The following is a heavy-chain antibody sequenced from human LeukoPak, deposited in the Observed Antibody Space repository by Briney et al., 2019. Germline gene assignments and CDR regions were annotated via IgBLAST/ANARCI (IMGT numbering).Heavy chain of an antibody. J-gene: IGHJ6*02. Sequence: PGGPLRLSCAASGFTFDDYAMHWVRHAPGKGLEWVSGISWNSGSIGYADSVKGRFTISRDNAKNSLYLQMNSLRAEDTALYYCAKDIHYYYGMDVWGQGTTVTVSS. CDR3: AKDIHYYYGMDV. CDR1: GFTFDDYA. V-gene: IGHV3-9*01. CDR2: ISWNSGSI.